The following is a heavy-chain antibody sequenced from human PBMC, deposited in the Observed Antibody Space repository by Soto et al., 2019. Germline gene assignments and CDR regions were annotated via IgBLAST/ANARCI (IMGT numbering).Heavy chain of an antibody. J-gene: IGHJ4*02. CDR3: AKDLFSHPGY. Sequence: PGGSLRLSCAASGFTFSSYAMSWGRQAPGKGLEWVSAISVSGGSTYYADSVKGRFTISRDNSKNTLYLQMNSLRAEDTAVYYCAKDLFSHPGYWGQGTLVTVSS. V-gene: IGHV3-23*01. CDR1: GFTFSSYA. CDR2: ISVSGGST.